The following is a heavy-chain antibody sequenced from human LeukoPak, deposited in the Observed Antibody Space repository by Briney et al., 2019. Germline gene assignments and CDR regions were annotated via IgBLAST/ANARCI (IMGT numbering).Heavy chain of an antibody. CDR2: INPNSGGT. D-gene: IGHD2-2*01. Sequence: ASVKVSCTASGYTFTGYYMHWVRQAPGQGLEGMGWINPNSGGTNYAQKFQGRVTMTRDTSISTAYMELSRLRSDDTAVYYCASPGDCSSTSCLRYWGQGTLVTVSS. V-gene: IGHV1-2*02. J-gene: IGHJ4*02. CDR1: GYTFTGYY. CDR3: ASPGDCSSTSCLRY.